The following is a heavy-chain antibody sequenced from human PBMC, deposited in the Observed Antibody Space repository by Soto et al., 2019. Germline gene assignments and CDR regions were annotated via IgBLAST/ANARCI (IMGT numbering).Heavy chain of an antibody. CDR3: ARALTSYSQSSGY. J-gene: IGHJ4*02. CDR1: GYSFTAYY. Sequence: ASVKVSCKASGYSFTAYYMYWVRQAPGQGLEWMGWINPNSGGINYAQKFQGRVTMTRDTSSSTVYMELSWLRSDDTAVYYCARALTSYSQSSGYWGQGTLVTVSS. D-gene: IGHD5-12*01. V-gene: IGHV1-2*02. CDR2: INPNSGGI.